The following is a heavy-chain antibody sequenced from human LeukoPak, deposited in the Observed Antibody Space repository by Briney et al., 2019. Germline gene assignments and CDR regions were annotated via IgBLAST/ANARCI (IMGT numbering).Heavy chain of an antibody. V-gene: IGHV4-59*01. CDR2: IYYSGST. CDR1: GGSISSYY. CDR3: ARGRLRFLEWLGYYYYGMDV. J-gene: IGHJ6*02. Sequence: PSGTLSLTCTVSGGSISSYYWRWIRQPPGKGLEWMGYIYYSGSTNYNPSLKSRVTISVDTSKTQFSLKLSSVTAADTAVYYCARGRLRFLEWLGYYYYGMDVWGQGTTVTVSS. D-gene: IGHD3-3*01.